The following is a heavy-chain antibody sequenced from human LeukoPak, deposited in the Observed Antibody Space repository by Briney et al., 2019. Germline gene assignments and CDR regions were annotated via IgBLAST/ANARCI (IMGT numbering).Heavy chain of an antibody. Sequence: PGGSLRLSCAASGFTFRSYGIHWVRQAPGKGLEWVTYISDDGSDKWYADSVKGRLTISRDNSKNTLSLQMNSLRPEDTAVYYCAKDKDYGWDYWGQGTLVTVSS. V-gene: IGHV3-30*02. D-gene: IGHD4/OR15-4a*01. CDR2: ISDDGSDK. J-gene: IGHJ4*02. CDR3: AKDKDYGWDY. CDR1: GFTFRSYG.